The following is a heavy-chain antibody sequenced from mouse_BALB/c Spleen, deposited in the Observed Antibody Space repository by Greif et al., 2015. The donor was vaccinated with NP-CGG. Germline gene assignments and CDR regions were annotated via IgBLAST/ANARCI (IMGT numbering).Heavy chain of an antibody. CDR1: GFTFNTYA. CDR2: IRNKSNNYAT. Sequence: EVNVVESGGGLVQPKGSLKLSCAASGFTFNTYAMNWVRQAPGKNLEWVARIRNKSNNYATYYADSVKDRFTTSRDDSQSMLYLQMNNLKTEDTAMYYCVGYYYAMDYWGQGTSVTVSS. V-gene: IGHV10-1*02. J-gene: IGHJ4*01. CDR3: VGYYYAMDY.